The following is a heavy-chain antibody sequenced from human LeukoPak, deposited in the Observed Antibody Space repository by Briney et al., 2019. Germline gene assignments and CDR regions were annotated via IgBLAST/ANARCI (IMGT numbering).Heavy chain of an antibody. Sequence: PSETLSLTCSVSGASISNNYWNWIRQSAGKGLEWIGRLYNSGGINYNPSHKSRVTILVDKPKNHFSLNLNSVTAADTAVYYCARGGDWRFDYWGQGTRVTVSS. V-gene: IGHV4-4*07. D-gene: IGHD2-21*02. CDR1: GASISNNY. CDR3: ARGGDWRFDY. CDR2: LYNSGGI. J-gene: IGHJ4*02.